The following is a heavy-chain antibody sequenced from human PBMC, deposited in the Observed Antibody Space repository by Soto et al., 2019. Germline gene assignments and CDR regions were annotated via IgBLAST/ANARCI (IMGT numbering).Heavy chain of an antibody. D-gene: IGHD2-2*01. V-gene: IGHV1-18*01. CDR3: AREASVLIPAAQPSRFDS. Sequence: ASVKVSCQGFGYSFMKYGIKWVRPAPGQGLERVGWISPYSGYTHSAQKFHGRLTLTTDTAASTAYMELRILRSADTALYYCAREASVLIPAAQPSRFDSWGQGTLVTVSS. CDR2: ISPYSGYT. CDR1: GYSFMKYG. J-gene: IGHJ4*02.